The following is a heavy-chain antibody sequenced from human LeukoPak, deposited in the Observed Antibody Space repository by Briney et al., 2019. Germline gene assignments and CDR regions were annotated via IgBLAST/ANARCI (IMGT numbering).Heavy chain of an antibody. CDR2: TISIFGTI. J-gene: IGHJ4*01. CDR1: GGRLKIYG. CDR3: AEDVGRYNSLR. V-gene: IGHV1-69*13. Sequence: ASVKVSCKASGGRLKIYGIDRMRQAPGQGLDWMGGTISIFGTIHYARKFQGRLTISADESTNTAFMELRSLRLDDTAVYYCAEDVGRYNSLRWGHGTLVTVSS. D-gene: IGHD5-24*01.